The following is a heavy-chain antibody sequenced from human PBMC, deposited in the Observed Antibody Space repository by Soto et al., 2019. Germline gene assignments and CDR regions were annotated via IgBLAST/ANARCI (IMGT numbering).Heavy chain of an antibody. CDR2: ISYDGSLQ. CDR3: VSDRGYGHASVPYS. J-gene: IGHJ4*02. CDR1: GFAFSSYG. D-gene: IGHD5-18*01. Sequence: QAQLVESGGGVVQPGRSLRLSCAASGFAFSSYGMHWVRQAPGTGLEWVAVISYDGSLQHYADSVKGRVTISRDNSKNMVLLQMSSLRAEDTAVYYCVSDRGYGHASVPYSWGQGTLVSVFS. V-gene: IGHV3-30*03.